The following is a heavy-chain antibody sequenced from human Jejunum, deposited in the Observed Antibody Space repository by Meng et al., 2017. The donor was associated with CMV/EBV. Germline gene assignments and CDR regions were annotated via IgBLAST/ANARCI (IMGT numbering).Heavy chain of an antibody. Sequence: QGKLQESGPGLVKPSATLSLTCTVSGGSVNNYYWSWIRQSAGKGLEWIGRFYSSDTYNYHPSLDSRVTMSLDTSKNQFSLNLRSVTAADTATYYCARGPGASTREGFDYWGLGTLVTVSS. CDR1: GGSVNNYY. CDR2: FYSSDTY. V-gene: IGHV4-4*07. J-gene: IGHJ4*02. D-gene: IGHD1-26*01. CDR3: ARGPGASTREGFDY.